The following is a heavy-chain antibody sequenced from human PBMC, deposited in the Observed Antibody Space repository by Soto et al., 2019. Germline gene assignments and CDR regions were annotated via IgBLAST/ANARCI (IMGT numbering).Heavy chain of an antibody. D-gene: IGHD4-17*01. CDR2: VYWDDDK. CDR1: GFSLSTSGVG. CDR3: AHRPSLPLTNDAFDV. J-gene: IGHJ3*01. Sequence: SGPTLVRPTETLTLTCSFYGFSLSTSGVGVGWIRQPPGKALEWLALVYWDDDKRYSSSLKSRLTITRDTSENQVLLTLTDVDLEDTATYYCAHRPSLPLTNDAFDVWGRGTMVTVSS. V-gene: IGHV2-5*02.